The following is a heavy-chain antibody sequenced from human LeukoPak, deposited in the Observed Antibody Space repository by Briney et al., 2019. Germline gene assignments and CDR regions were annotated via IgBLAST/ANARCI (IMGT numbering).Heavy chain of an antibody. Sequence: GRSLRLSCAASGFTFSSYAMHWVRQAPGKGLEWVAVISYDGSNKYYADSVKGRFSISRDNPKNTLYLQMNSLRAEDTAVYYCARDRIDRTYYDFWSGYFDAFDIWGQGTMVTVSS. CDR2: ISYDGSNK. CDR3: ARDRIDRTYYDFWSGYFDAFDI. J-gene: IGHJ3*02. D-gene: IGHD3-3*01. V-gene: IGHV3-30-3*01. CDR1: GFTFSSYA.